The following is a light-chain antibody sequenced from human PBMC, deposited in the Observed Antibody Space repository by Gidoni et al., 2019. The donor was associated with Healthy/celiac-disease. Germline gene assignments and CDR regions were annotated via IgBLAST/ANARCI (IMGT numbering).Light chain of an antibody. CDR2: DAS. J-gene: IGKJ2*01. V-gene: IGKV3-11*01. CDR1: QSVSSY. Sequence: EIVLTQSPATLSLSPGERATLSCRASQSVSSYLAWYQQKPGQAPRLLIYDASNGATGIPARFSGSGSGTDFTLTISSLEPEDFSVYYCQQRSNWPPYTFXQXTKLEIK. CDR3: QQRSNWPPYT.